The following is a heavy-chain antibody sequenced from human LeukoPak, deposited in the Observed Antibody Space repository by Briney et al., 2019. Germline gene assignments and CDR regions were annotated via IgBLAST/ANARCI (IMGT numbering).Heavy chain of an antibody. V-gene: IGHV3-23*01. CDR3: ASGLYGGVFDN. Sequence: GGSLRLSCVMSGFTFSNYAMNWVRQAPGKGLEWVSDISTSSDSTYHIESVRSRFTISRDNSKNTLYLQMNSLRVDDTAVYYCASGLYGGVFDNWGQGTPVTVSS. CDR1: GFTFSNYA. D-gene: IGHD4/OR15-4a*01. CDR2: ISTSSDST. J-gene: IGHJ4*02.